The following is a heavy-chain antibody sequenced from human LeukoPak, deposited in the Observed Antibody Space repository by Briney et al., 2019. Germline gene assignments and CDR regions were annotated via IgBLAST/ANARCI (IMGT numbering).Heavy chain of an antibody. D-gene: IGHD2-2*01. CDR2: IDTSWST. CDR3: AREAGESVPAAKRGVYYYYYMDV. Sequence: SETLSLTCTVSGDSISSGTYYWSWIRQPGGKGLEWIGRIDTSWSTNYNPSLKSRVTISVDTSKNQFSLKLSSVTAADTAVYYCAREAGESVPAAKRGVYYYYYMDVWGTGTTATVSS. J-gene: IGHJ6*03. V-gene: IGHV4-61*02. CDR1: GDSISSGTYY.